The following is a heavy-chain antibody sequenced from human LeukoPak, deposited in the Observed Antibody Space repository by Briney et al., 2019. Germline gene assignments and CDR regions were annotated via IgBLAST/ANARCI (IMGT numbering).Heavy chain of an antibody. CDR1: GVTFSSYA. CDR2: ISGSGGST. J-gene: IGHJ4*02. Sequence: PGGSLRLSCAASGVTFSSYATSWVRQAPGKGLEWVSAISGSGGSTYYADSVKGRFTISRDNSKNTLYLQMNSLRAEDTAVYYCAKGLSIRASMLLFDYFDYWGQGTLVTVSS. V-gene: IGHV3-23*01. CDR3: AKGLSIRASMLLFDYFDY. D-gene: IGHD2-8*01.